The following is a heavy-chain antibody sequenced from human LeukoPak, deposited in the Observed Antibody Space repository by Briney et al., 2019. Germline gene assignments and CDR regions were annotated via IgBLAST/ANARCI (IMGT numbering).Heavy chain of an antibody. V-gene: IGHV4-31*03. J-gene: IGHJ4*02. Sequence: PSQTLSLTCTVSGGSICSGDYLWSSIRQHPGKGGESIGYIYYSRRPYYKPSLKSRVTISVDTSKNQFSLKLSSVTAADTAVYYAARATYCGGDCYPPEYYFDYWGQGTLVTVSS. CDR2: IYYSRRP. CDR1: GGSICSGDYL. D-gene: IGHD2-21*02. CDR3: ARATYCGGDCYPPEYYFDY.